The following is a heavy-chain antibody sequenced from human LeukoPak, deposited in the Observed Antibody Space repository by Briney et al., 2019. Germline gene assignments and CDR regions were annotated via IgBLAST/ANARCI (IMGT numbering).Heavy chain of an antibody. CDR2: ISGSGDNTVMSGSGENT. D-gene: IGHD6-6*01. Sequence: PGGSLRLSCAASGFTFSTTAMGWVRQAPGKGLEWLSVISGSGDNTVMSGSGENTYYADSVKGRFTISRDNSKNTLYLQMNSLRAEDTAVYYCAKKTSSSHLYYYYGMDVWGQGTTVTVSS. CDR1: GFTFSTTA. CDR3: AKKTSSSHLYYYYGMDV. J-gene: IGHJ6*02. V-gene: IGHV3-23*01.